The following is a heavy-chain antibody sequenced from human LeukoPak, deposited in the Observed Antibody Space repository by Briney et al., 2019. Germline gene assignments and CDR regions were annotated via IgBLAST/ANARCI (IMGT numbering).Heavy chain of an antibody. J-gene: IGHJ5*02. CDR1: GYTLTELS. CDR3: ARDKGLLVVPAAIPFDP. CDR2: FDPEDGET. V-gene: IGHV1-24*01. D-gene: IGHD2-2*01. Sequence: ASVKVSCKVSGYTLTELSMHWVRQAPGKGLEWMGGFDPEDGETIYAQKFQGRVTITADKSTSTAYMELSSLRSEDTAVYYCARDKGLLVVPAAIPFDPWGQGTLVTVSS.